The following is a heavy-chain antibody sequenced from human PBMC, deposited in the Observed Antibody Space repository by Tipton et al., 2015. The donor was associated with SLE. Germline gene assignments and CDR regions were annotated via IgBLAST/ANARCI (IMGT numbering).Heavy chain of an antibody. V-gene: IGHV3-9*01. Sequence: RSLRLSCAASGFRFDDYAIHWVRQAPGKGLEWVSGISWNSNSIDYADSVKGRFTISRDNSKNSLYLQMNSLRAEDTAVYYCARDLSGWPIDYWGQGTLVTVSS. D-gene: IGHD6-19*01. CDR3: ARDLSGWPIDY. CDR1: GFRFDDYA. CDR2: ISWNSNSI. J-gene: IGHJ4*02.